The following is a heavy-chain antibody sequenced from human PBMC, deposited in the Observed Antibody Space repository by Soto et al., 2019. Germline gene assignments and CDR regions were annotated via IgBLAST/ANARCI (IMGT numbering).Heavy chain of an antibody. CDR2: ISGSAGRR. J-gene: IGHJ4*02. V-gene: IGHV3-23*01. D-gene: IGHD4-17*01. Sequence: EVQLLESGGALVQPGGSLRLSCAASGFTFSSYAMSWVRQAPGKGLEWVSRISGSAGRRYYADSVKGRITISRDNSKNMLYQQMNSLRAEDTAVYYCAKDSSESDDYGDEWVYFDYWGQGTLLTVAS. CDR1: GFTFSSYA. CDR3: AKDSSESDDYGDEWVYFDY.